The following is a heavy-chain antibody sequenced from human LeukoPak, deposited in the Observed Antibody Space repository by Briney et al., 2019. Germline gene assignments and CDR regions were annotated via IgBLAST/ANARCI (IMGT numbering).Heavy chain of an antibody. CDR1: GFTFSSYS. Sequence: PGGSLRLSCAASGFTFSSYSMNWVRQAPGKGLEWVSSISSSSSYIYYADSVKGRFTISRDNAKNSLYLQMNSLRAEDTAVYYCARDQVLDYYDSSGYDYWGQGTLVTVSS. CDR3: ARDQVLDYYDSSGYDY. D-gene: IGHD3-22*01. V-gene: IGHV3-21*01. J-gene: IGHJ4*02. CDR2: ISSSSSYI.